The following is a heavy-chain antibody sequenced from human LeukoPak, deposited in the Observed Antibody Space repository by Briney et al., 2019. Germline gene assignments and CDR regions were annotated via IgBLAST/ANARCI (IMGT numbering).Heavy chain of an antibody. D-gene: IGHD2-2*01. CDR3: ASTDAYQLLNG. Sequence: GGSLRLSCAASAFTFSSYAMSLVRQAPGKGLEWVSAISGSGGSTYYADSVKGRFTISRDNSKNTLYLQMNSLRAEDTAVYYCASTDAYQLLNGWGQGTLVTVSS. CDR2: ISGSGGST. J-gene: IGHJ4*02. CDR1: AFTFSSYA. V-gene: IGHV3-23*01.